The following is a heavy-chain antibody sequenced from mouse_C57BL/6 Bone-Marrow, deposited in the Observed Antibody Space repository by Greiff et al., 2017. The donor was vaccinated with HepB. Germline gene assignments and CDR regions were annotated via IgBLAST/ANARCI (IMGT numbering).Heavy chain of an antibody. CDR3: ASPYYCGSNYDFAY. V-gene: IGHV5-17*01. J-gene: IGHJ3*01. Sequence: EVKLVESGGGLVKPGGSLKLSCAASGFTFSDYGMHWVRQAPEKGLEWVAYISSGSSTIYYADTVKGRFTISRDNAKNTLFLQMTSLRSEDTAMYYCASPYYCGSNYDFAYWGQGTLVTVSA. CDR1: GFTFSDYG. CDR2: ISSGSSTI. D-gene: IGHD1-1*01.